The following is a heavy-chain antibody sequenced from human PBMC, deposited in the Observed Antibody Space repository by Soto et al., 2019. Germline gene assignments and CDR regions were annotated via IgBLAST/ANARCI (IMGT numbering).Heavy chain of an antibody. J-gene: IGHJ4*02. D-gene: IGHD6-13*01. CDR3: ARGGSKQQLVLLLGN. V-gene: IGHV1-3*01. CDR1: GYTFTSYA. CDR2: INAGNGNT. Sequence: QVQLVQSGAEVKKPGASVKVSCKASGYTFTSYARHWVRQAPGQRLEWMGWINAGNGNTKYSQKFQGRVTITRDTSASTAYMELSSLRSEDTAVYYCARGGSKQQLVLLLGNWGQGTLVTVSS.